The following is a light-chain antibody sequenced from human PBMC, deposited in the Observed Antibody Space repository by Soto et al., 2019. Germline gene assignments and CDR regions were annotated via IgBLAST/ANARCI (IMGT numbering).Light chain of an antibody. CDR1: SSDIGDYNF. V-gene: IGLV2-14*01. CDR3: SSYTGTNTLYV. Sequence: QSVLTQPASVSGSPGQSITISCTGTSSDIGDYNFVSWYQQYPGKAPKLMIYEVSNRPSGVSNRFSASKSGNTASLTISGLQDEDEAAYYCSSYTGTNTLYVFGTGIKVTVL. CDR2: EVS. J-gene: IGLJ1*01.